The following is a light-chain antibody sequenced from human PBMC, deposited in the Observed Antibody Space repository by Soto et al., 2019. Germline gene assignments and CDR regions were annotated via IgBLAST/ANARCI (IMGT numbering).Light chain of an antibody. V-gene: IGKV1-5*01. CDR3: QQYNSWWT. CDR2: YAS. J-gene: IGKJ1*01. CDR1: QSINRW. Sequence: IQMTQSPSTLSASVGDRVTITCRASQSINRWLAWYQQRPGKAPRLLIYYASTLETGVPSRFSGSESGTGFTLTINGLQPDDFATYYCQQYNSWWTFGQGTKVEMK.